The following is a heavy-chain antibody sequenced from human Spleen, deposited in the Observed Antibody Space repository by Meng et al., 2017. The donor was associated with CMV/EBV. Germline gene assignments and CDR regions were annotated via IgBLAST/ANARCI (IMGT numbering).Heavy chain of an antibody. CDR3: ALVGGDSSGYYAAEYFQY. Sequence: GGSLRLSCAASGFTFSSYWMSWVRQAPGKGLEWVATIKQDGSEKYYVDSVRGRFTISRDDAKNSLYLQMNTLRAEDTAIYYCALVGGDSSGYYAAEYFQYWGQGTLVTVSS. J-gene: IGHJ1*01. CDR1: GFTFSSYW. V-gene: IGHV3-7*01. D-gene: IGHD3-22*01. CDR2: IKQDGSEK.